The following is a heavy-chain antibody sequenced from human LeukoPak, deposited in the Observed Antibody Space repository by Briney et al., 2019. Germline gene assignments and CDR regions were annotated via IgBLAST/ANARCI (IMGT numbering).Heavy chain of an antibody. CDR2: ISAYNGNT. V-gene: IGHV1-18*01. CDR1: GYTFTGYG. D-gene: IGHD3-10*01. Sequence: ASVKVSCKASGYTFTGYGISWVRQAPGQGLEWMGWISAYNGNTNYAQKLQGRVTMTTDTSTSTAYMELRSLRSDDTAVYYCARDYVTMVRGVRAPPGYWGQGILVTVSS. J-gene: IGHJ4*02. CDR3: ARDYVTMVRGVRAPPGY.